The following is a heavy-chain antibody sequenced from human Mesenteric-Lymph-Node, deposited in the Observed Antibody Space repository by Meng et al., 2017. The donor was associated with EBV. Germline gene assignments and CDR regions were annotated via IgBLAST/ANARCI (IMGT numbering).Heavy chain of an antibody. CDR1: GGSISTTNYY. J-gene: IGHJ5*02. CDR3: VRSRGWTQVEWFDP. Sequence: QFQLQEAGSRLVTPSETLSLTCTVSGGSISTTNYYWSWVRQPPGKGLEWLGGIYYSGITYYNPSLTSRVDLSVDTSKNRFSLKLFSLTTEDTAVYFCVRSRGWTQVEWFDPWGPGILVTVSS. CDR2: IYYSGIT. D-gene: IGHD3/OR15-3a*01. V-gene: IGHV4-39*01.